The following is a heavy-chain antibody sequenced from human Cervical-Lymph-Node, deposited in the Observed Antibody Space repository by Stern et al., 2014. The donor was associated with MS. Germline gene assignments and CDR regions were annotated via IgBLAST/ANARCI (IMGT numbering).Heavy chain of an antibody. V-gene: IGHV1-58*01. J-gene: IGHJ3*02. CDR2: IVVGSGST. D-gene: IGHD3-22*01. CDR1: GFTFTSSA. CDR3: AAEPMYYSDSVGAFDI. Sequence: QLVESGPEVKKPGTSVKVSCKASGFTFTSSAVQWVRQARGKRLEWIGWIVVGSGSTNYAQKFQERVTITRDMSTSTAYMELSSLRSEDTAVYYCAAEPMYYSDSVGAFDIWGQGTMVTVSS.